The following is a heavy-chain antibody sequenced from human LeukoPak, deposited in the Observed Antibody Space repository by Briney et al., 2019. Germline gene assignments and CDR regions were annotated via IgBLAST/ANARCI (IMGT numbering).Heavy chain of an antibody. Sequence: GGPLRLSCSASGFPFNTYAIHWVRQAPGKGLEYVAGISSNGDNTDFADSAKGRFTISRDNSKSTLFLQMNSLRAEDTAVYLCTRDSALLGVAFDLWGQGTVVTVSS. CDR2: ISSNGDNT. CDR1: GFPFNTYA. J-gene: IGHJ3*01. CDR3: TRDSALLGVAFDL. D-gene: IGHD2-15*01. V-gene: IGHV3-64D*06.